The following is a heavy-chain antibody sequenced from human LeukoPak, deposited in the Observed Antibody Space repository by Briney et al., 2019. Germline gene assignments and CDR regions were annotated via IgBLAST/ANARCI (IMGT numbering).Heavy chain of an antibody. CDR3: AREQLGYCSSTSCHPSRYYYYMDV. CDR2: INPNSGGT. J-gene: IGHJ6*03. Sequence: VASVKVSCKASGYTFTGYYMHWVRQAPGQGLEWMGWINPNSGGTNYAQKFQGRVTMTRDTSINTAYMELSRLRSDDTAVYYCAREQLGYCSSTSCHPSRYYYYMDVWGKGTTVTVSS. D-gene: IGHD2-2*01. CDR1: GYTFTGYY. V-gene: IGHV1-2*02.